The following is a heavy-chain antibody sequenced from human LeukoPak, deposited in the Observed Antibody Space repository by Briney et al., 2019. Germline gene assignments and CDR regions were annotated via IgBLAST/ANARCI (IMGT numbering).Heavy chain of an antibody. CDR3: ATIAVAGHFDY. CDR1: GGSFSGYH. V-gene: IGHV4-34*01. J-gene: IGHJ4*02. D-gene: IGHD6-19*01. Sequence: SETLSLTCAVYGGSFSGYHWSWIRQPPGKGLEWIGEINHSGSTNYNPSLKSRVTISVDTSKNQFSLKLSSVTAADTAVYYCATIAVAGHFDYWGQGTLVTVSS. CDR2: INHSGST.